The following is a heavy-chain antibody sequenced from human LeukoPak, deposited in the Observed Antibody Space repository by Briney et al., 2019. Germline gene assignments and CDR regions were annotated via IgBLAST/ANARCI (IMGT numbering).Heavy chain of an antibody. CDR3: ANFLYGSGSL. D-gene: IGHD3-10*01. J-gene: IGHJ4*02. CDR1: GFTFSSYW. V-gene: IGHV3-74*01. Sequence: GGSLRLSCAASGFTFSSYWMHWVRQAPGKGLVWVSRINSDGSTTNYADSVKGRFTISRDNAKNTLYLQMNSLRVEDTAMYYCANFLYGSGSLGGQGTLVTVAS. CDR2: INSDGSTT.